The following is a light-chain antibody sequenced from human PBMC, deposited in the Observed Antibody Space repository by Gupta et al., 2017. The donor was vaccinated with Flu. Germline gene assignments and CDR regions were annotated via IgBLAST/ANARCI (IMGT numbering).Light chain of an antibody. CDR3: LADLQTWT. CDR2: WGS. J-gene: IGKJ1*01. V-gene: IGKV2-28*01. Sequence: VMTQSPLSLPVTPGEPASMSCRSSQSLLHSDGFHYLEWYLQKPGQSPQLLIYWGSQRASGVPDRFSGSGSGTDFTLKSSGGEAEDVGVYYCLADLQTWTFGQGTKVEI. CDR1: QSLLHSDGFHY.